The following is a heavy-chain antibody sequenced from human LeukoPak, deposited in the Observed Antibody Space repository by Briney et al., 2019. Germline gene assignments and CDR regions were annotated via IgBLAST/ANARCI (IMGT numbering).Heavy chain of an antibody. J-gene: IGHJ4*02. V-gene: IGHV4-59*01. Sequence: SETLSLTCTVSGGSISSYYWSWIRQPPGKGLEWIGYIYYSGSTNYNPSLKSRVTISVDTSKNQFSLKLSSVTAADTAVYYCARDSGGYYDSSGNYDHWGRGTLVTVSS. CDR3: ARDSGGYYDSSGNYDH. D-gene: IGHD3-22*01. CDR2: IYYSGST. CDR1: GGSISSYY.